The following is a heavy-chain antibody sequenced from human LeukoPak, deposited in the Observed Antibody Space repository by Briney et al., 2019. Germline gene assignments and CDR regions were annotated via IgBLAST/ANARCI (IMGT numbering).Heavy chain of an antibody. CDR2: ISSSGSTI. Sequence: QPGGSLRLSCAASGFTFSSYEMNWVRQAPGKGLEWVSYISSSGSTIYYADSVKGRFTISRDNAKNSLFLQMNTLRVEDTAVYYCARDVVGYYDSSGYYLSASDIWGQGTMVTVSS. CDR3: ARDVVGYYDSSGYYLSASDI. V-gene: IGHV3-48*03. J-gene: IGHJ3*02. CDR1: GFTFSSYE. D-gene: IGHD3-22*01.